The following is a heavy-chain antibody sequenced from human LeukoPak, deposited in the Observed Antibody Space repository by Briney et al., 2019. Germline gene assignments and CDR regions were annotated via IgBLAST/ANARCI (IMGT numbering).Heavy chain of an antibody. D-gene: IGHD3-9*01. Sequence: PSETLSLTCTVSGGSISSYYWSWIRQPPGKGLEWIGYIYYSGSTNYNPSLKSRVTISVDTSKNQFSLKLSSVTAADTAVYYCARGRDDYDILTGRWDYYYYYYMDVWGKGTTVTISS. J-gene: IGHJ6*03. CDR2: IYYSGST. V-gene: IGHV4-59*01. CDR1: GGSISSYY. CDR3: ARGRDDYDILTGRWDYYYYYYMDV.